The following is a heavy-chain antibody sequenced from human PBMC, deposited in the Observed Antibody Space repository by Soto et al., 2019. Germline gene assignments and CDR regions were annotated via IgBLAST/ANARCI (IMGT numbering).Heavy chain of an antibody. V-gene: IGHV3-23*01. CDR1: GFTFSSYA. D-gene: IGHD3-10*01. CDR2: ISGSGGST. Sequence: GGSLRLSCAASGFTFSSYAMSWVRQAPGKGLEWVSAISGSGGSTYYADSVKGRFTISRDNSKNTLYLQMNSLRAEDTAVYYCAKDHILDITYYYGSGSRTYWGQGTLVTVSS. J-gene: IGHJ4*02. CDR3: AKDHILDITYYYGSGSRTY.